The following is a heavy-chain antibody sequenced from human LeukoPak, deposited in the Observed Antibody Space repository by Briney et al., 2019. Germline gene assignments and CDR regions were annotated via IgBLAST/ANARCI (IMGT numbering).Heavy chain of an antibody. Sequence: SETLSLTXTVSGGSISSSSYYWGCIRQPPGKGLEWIGSIYYSGSTYYNPSLKSRVTISVDTSKNQFSLKLSSVTAADTAVYYCARPWVQVEGGYFDYWGQGTLVTVSS. CDR1: GGSISSSSYY. V-gene: IGHV4-39*01. CDR3: ARPWVQVEGGYFDY. D-gene: IGHD1-26*01. CDR2: IYYSGST. J-gene: IGHJ4*02.